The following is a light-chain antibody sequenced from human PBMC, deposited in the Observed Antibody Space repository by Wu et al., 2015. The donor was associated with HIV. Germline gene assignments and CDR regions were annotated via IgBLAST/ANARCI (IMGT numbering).Light chain of an antibody. V-gene: IGKV1-39*01. CDR3: QQANSFPLT. Sequence: DIQMTQSPSSLSASVGDRVTITCRASQGISTYLNWYQQRPGEAPRLLIYATYSLHSGVPSRFSGSGSGTEFTLTISSLRPEDFATYYCQQANSFPLTFGGGTKVEI. J-gene: IGKJ4*01. CDR2: ATY. CDR1: QGISTY.